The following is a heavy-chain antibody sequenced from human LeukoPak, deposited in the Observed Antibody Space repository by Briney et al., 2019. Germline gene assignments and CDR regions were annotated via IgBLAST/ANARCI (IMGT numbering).Heavy chain of an antibody. D-gene: IGHD5-24*01. CDR2: IKQDGSEK. V-gene: IGHV3-7*01. CDR3: AREQERWLQSDAFDI. CDR1: GFTFSSYS. J-gene: IGHJ3*02. Sequence: GGSLRLSCAASGFTFSSYSMSWVRQAPGKGLEWVANIKQDGSEKYYVDSVKGRFTISRDNAKNSLYLQMNSLRAEDTAVYYCAREQERWLQSDAFDIWGQGTMVTVSS.